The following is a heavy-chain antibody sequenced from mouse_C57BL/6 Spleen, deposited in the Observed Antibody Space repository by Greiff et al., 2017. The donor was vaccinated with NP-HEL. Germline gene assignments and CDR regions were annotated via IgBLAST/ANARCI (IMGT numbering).Heavy chain of an antibody. J-gene: IGHJ2*01. V-gene: IGHV5-6*01. CDR3: ARTPLLDY. CDR2: ISSGGSYT. Sequence: EVQLQQSGGDLVKPGGSLKLSCAASGFTFSSYGMSWVRQTPDKRLEWVATISSGGSYTYYPDSVKGRFTIARDNAKNTLYLQMSSLKSEDTAMYYCARTPLLDYWGQGTTLTVSS. D-gene: IGHD2-1*01. CDR1: GFTFSSYG.